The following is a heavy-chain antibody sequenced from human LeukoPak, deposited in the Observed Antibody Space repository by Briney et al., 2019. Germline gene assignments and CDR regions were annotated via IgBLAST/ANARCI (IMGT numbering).Heavy chain of an antibody. Sequence: PSQTLSLTCSVSGGSISSGDYYWSWIRQPPGKGLEWIGYIYYSGSTYYNPSLKSRVTTSVDTSKNQFSLKLSSVTAADTAVYYCARGGDGYNYAHFDYWGQGTLVTVSS. V-gene: IGHV4-30-4*08. CDR2: IYYSGST. J-gene: IGHJ4*02. D-gene: IGHD5-24*01. CDR3: ARGGDGYNYAHFDY. CDR1: GGSISSGDYY.